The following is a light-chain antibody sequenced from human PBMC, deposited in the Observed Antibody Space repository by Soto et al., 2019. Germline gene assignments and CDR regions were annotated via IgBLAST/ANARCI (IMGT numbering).Light chain of an antibody. CDR1: QCINKN. J-gene: IGKJ1*01. Sequence: DIQMTQSPSSLSAYLGDRVTITCRASQCINKNLAWYQQKPGKVPNLLIYAASTLQPGVPSRFSGSGFRTEFTLTISSLQPEDVATYYCQQYNNAPRTFGQGTKVEIK. CDR2: AAS. V-gene: IGKV1-27*01. CDR3: QQYNNAPRT.